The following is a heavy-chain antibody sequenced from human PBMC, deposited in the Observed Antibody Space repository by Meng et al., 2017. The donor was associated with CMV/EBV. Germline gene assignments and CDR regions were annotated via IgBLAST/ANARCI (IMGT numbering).Heavy chain of an antibody. D-gene: IGHD3-3*01. Sequence: ASVKVSCKASGYTFTSYGISWVRQAPGQGLEWMGWISAYNGNTNYAQKLQGRVTMTTDTSTSTADMELRSLRSDDTAVYYCAREGQLEWFRISAYGMDVWGQGTTVTVSS. CDR2: ISAYNGNT. J-gene: IGHJ6*02. CDR3: AREGQLEWFRISAYGMDV. CDR1: GYTFTSYG. V-gene: IGHV1-18*01.